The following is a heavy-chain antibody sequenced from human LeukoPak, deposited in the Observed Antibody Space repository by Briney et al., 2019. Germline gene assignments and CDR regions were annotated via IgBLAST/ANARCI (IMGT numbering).Heavy chain of an antibody. V-gene: IGHV3-74*01. CDR3: ARELGCSGGSCYLSWFDP. J-gene: IGHJ5*02. D-gene: IGHD2-15*01. CDR2: INSDGSST. CDR1: GFTFGSYW. Sequence: GGSLRLSCAASGFTFGSYWMHWVRQAPGKGLVWVSRINSDGSSTSYADSVKGRFTISRDNAKNTLYLQMNSLRAEDTAVYYCARELGCSGGSCYLSWFDPWGQGTLVTVSS.